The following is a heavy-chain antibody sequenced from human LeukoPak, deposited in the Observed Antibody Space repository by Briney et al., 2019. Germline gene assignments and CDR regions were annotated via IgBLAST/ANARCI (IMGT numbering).Heavy chain of an antibody. CDR3: ARDPRRNYYYYYMDV. Sequence: GGSLRLSCAASGFTFSSYWMSWVRQAPGKRLEWVANIKQDGSEKYYVDSVKGRFTISRDNAKNSLYLQMNSLRAEDTAVYYCARDPRRNYYYYYMDVWGKGTTVTVSS. CDR1: GFTFSSYW. V-gene: IGHV3-7*01. CDR2: IKQDGSEK. J-gene: IGHJ6*03.